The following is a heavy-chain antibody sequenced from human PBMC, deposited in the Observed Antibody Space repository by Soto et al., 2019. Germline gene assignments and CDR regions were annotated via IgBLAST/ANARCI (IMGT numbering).Heavy chain of an antibody. Sequence: QVQLQQWGAGLLKPSETLSLTCAVYGGSFSGYYWSWIRQPPGKGLEWIGEINHSGSTNYNPSLKVRDTISVDTPKNQFSLKLSSVTAADTAVYYCAREGRSYRIDYWGQGTLVTVSS. J-gene: IGHJ4*02. CDR3: AREGRSYRIDY. V-gene: IGHV4-34*01. CDR2: INHSGST. D-gene: IGHD1-26*01. CDR1: GGSFSGYY.